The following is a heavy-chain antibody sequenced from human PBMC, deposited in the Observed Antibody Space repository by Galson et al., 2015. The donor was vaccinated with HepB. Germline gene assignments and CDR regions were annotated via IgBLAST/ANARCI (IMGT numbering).Heavy chain of an antibody. J-gene: IGHJ4*02. D-gene: IGHD2-21*01. CDR1: GFTFGDYA. V-gene: IGHV3-49*03. CDR2: IRHKGYGGTA. CDR3: TRESGGDSDY. Sequence: SLRLSCATSGFTFGDYAMSWFRQAPGKGLEWVGFIRHKGYGGTAEYAASVKARFSISRDDSESIAYLQMDGLKTDDTAVYYCTRESGGDSDYWGQGTLVTVSS.